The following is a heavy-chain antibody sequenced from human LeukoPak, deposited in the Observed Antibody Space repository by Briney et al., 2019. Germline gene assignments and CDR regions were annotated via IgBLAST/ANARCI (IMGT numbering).Heavy chain of an antibody. Sequence: SETLSLTCGVCGGSITSTNYWTWVRRPPGKGLEWIGEVNLQGSTNYNPSLMGRVAISVDMSENHISLQLSSVTAADTAVYYCARVAITMVRGVIPSHYFDYWGQGTLVTLSS. CDR2: VNLQGST. CDR1: GGSITSTNY. D-gene: IGHD3-10*01. V-gene: IGHV4-4*02. CDR3: ARVAITMVRGVIPSHYFDY. J-gene: IGHJ4*02.